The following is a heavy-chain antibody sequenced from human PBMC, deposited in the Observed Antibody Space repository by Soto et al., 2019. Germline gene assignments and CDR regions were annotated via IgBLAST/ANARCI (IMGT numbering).Heavy chain of an antibody. CDR3: ARYHERAAGLDY. J-gene: IGHJ4*02. D-gene: IGHD2-15*01. CDR2: IIPIFGTA. CDR1: GGAFNDYA. V-gene: IGHV1-69*13. Sequence: SVKVSWKASGGAFNDYASSRGRQATGQGLEWMGGIIPIFGTALYPQKFQGRVTITADESTTTAYMELSRLRSDDTAVYYCARYHERAAGLDYWGQGTLVTVSS.